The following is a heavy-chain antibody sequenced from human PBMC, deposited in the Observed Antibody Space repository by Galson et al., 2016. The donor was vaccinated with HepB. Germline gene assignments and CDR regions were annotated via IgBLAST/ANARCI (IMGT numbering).Heavy chain of an antibody. Sequence: SLRLSCAASGFTFRTYVMSWVRQAPGKGLEWVSSISGSGGITHYADSVKGRFTISRDTSKNTLYLQMNSLRDEDTAVYYCAKGGDSSGYRNSYGANWFDPWGQGTLVTVSS. J-gene: IGHJ5*02. CDR3: AKGGDSSGYRNSYGANWFDP. D-gene: IGHD3-22*01. V-gene: IGHV3-23*01. CDR2: ISGSGGIT. CDR1: GFTFRTYV.